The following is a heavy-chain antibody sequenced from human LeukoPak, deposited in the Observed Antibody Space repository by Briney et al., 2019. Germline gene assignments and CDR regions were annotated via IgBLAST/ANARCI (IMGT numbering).Heavy chain of an antibody. CDR2: VYYRGST. Sequence: PSETLSLTCSVSGGSVSSGSYFWSWIRQPPGKGLEWIGYVYYRGSTNYNSSLKSRVTISVDTSKNQFSLKLSSVTAADTAVYYCASKIRGSEVDFWGQGTLVTVSS. CDR3: ASKIRGSEVDF. J-gene: IGHJ4*02. CDR1: GGSVSSGSYF. V-gene: IGHV4-61*01. D-gene: IGHD3-10*01.